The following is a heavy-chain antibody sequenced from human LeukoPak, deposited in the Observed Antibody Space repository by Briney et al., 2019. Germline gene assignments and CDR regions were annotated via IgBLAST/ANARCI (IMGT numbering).Heavy chain of an antibody. V-gene: IGHV4-34*01. CDR3: ARHGGSYDSSGYYYVVPRDYYYYGMDV. CDR2: IYYSGST. CDR1: GGSFSGYY. D-gene: IGHD3-22*01. J-gene: IGHJ6*02. Sequence: SETLSLTCAVYGGSFSGYYWSWIRQPPGKGLEWIGGIYYSGSTYYNPSLKSRVTISVDTSKNQFSLKLSSVTAADTAVYYCARHGGSYDSSGYYYVVPRDYYYYGMDVWGQGTTVTVSS.